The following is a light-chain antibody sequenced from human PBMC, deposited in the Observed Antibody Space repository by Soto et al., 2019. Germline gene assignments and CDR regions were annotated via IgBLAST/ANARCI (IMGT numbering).Light chain of an antibody. CDR3: QHYNNWPPWT. CDR1: QSISSN. Sequence: EIVMTQSPATLSVSPGERATLSCRASQSISSNLAWYQQKPGQSPRLLIYGAFTRATGVPARFSGSGSGTEFTLTISSLQSEDFAVYYCQHYNNWPPWTFGQGTKVELK. CDR2: GAF. J-gene: IGKJ1*01. V-gene: IGKV3-15*01.